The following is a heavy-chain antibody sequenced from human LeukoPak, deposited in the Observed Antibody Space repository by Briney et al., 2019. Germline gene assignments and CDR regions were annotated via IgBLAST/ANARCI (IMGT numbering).Heavy chain of an antibody. Sequence: GGSPSLSCAASGFIFSNYWMSWLRQAPGKGLEWVANIRQEGIKKNYVDSVDGRFTISRDNAQNSVYLQMTSLRVEDTAVYYCATDTGHGYFESWGQGTLVTVS. CDR2: IRQEGIKK. V-gene: IGHV3-7*01. CDR3: ATDTGHGYFES. D-gene: IGHD4-17*01. J-gene: IGHJ4*02. CDR1: GFIFSNYW.